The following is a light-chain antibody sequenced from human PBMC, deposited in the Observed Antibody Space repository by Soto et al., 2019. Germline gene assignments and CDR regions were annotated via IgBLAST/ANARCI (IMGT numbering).Light chain of an antibody. CDR3: QQYDGN. V-gene: IGKV1-5*01. CDR1: QNINNW. Sequence: TQMTQSRSTLSASVGDRVTLTCRASQNINNWLAWYQQKPGKAPKVLIYDASSLESGVPSRFSGSGSGTEFTLTISSLQPDHFATYYCQQYDGNFGPGTKVDIK. CDR2: DAS. J-gene: IGKJ3*01.